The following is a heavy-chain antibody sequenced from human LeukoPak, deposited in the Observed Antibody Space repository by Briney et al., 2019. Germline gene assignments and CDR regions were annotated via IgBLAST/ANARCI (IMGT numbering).Heavy chain of an antibody. CDR3: AIDGGYSAYE. V-gene: IGHV1-46*01. Sequence: GASVKVSFKSSGCTFTSYNMHWVRQPPGQGLEWMGIINPTGTSTKYSQKFQGSFTITRNTSTRTLSMELGSLRSEDTAVYYCAIDGGYSAYEWGQGTLVTVSS. J-gene: IGHJ4*02. CDR2: INPTGTST. CDR1: GCTFTSYN. D-gene: IGHD5-12*01.